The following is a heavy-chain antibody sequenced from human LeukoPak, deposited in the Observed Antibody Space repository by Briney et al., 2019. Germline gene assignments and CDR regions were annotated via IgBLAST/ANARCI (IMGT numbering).Heavy chain of an antibody. Sequence: GGSLRLSCAASGFTFSSYGMHWVRQAPGKGLEWVAVIWYDGSNKYYADSVKGRFTISRDNSKNTLYLQMNSLRAEDTAVYYCARDPGGNYFDYWGQGTLFTVSS. CDR1: GFTFSSYG. CDR2: IWYDGSNK. CDR3: ARDPGGNYFDY. J-gene: IGHJ4*02. D-gene: IGHD6-25*01. V-gene: IGHV3-33*01.